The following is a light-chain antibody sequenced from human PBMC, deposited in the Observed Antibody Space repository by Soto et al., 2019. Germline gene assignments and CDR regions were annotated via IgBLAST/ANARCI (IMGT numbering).Light chain of an antibody. CDR1: QSVSSSY. CDR3: QQYGSSPPFT. V-gene: IGKV3-20*01. CDR2: GAS. J-gene: IGKJ3*01. Sequence: EIVLTQSPGTLSLSPGERATLSCRASQSVSSSYLAWYQQKPGQAPRLLIYGASSRVTGIPARFSGSGSGTDFPLTISRLEPEDFAVYYCQQYGSSPPFTFGPGTKVAIK.